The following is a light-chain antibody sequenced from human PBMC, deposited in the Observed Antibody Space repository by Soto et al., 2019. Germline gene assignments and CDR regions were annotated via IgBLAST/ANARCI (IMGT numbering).Light chain of an antibody. Sequence: EIVLTQSPGTLSLSPGERATLSCRASQSVSSNYLAWYQQKPGQAPRLLVYGASVRATGIPDRCSGSGSGTDLTLTISRVEPEDFAVYYCQHYGSSPFTFGPGTRVDIK. CDR3: QHYGSSPFT. CDR1: QSVSSNY. CDR2: GAS. V-gene: IGKV3-20*01. J-gene: IGKJ3*01.